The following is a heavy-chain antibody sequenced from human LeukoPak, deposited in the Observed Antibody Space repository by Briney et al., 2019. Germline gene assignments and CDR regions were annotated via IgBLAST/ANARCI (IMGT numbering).Heavy chain of an antibody. D-gene: IGHD3-3*01. V-gene: IGHV4-61*01. CDR2: IYYSGST. J-gene: IGHJ3*02. CDR3: PRVAGQNYDFWSGFGDAFDI. CDR1: GGSVSSGSYY. Sequence: SETLSLTCTVSGGSVSSGSYYWSWIRQPPGKGLEWIGYIYYSGSTNYNPSLKSRVTISVDTSKNQFSLKLSSVTAADTAVYYCPRVAGQNYDFWSGFGDAFDIWGQGTMVTVSS.